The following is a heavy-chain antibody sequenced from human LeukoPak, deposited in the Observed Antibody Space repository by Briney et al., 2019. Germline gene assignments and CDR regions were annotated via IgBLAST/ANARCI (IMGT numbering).Heavy chain of an antibody. J-gene: IGHJ6*02. D-gene: IGHD3-3*01. V-gene: IGHV4-34*01. CDR3: ARGHDFWSGYSHPDV. CDR2: INHSGST. Sequence: SETLSLTCAVYGGSFSGYYWSWIRQPPGKGLKWIGEINHSGSTNYNPSLKSRVTISVDTSKNQFSLKLSSVTAADTAVYYCARGHDFWSGYSHPDVWGQGTTVTVSS. CDR1: GGSFSGYY.